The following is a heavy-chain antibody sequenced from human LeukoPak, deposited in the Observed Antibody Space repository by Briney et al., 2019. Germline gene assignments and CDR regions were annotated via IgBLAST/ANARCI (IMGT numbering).Heavy chain of an antibody. Sequence: PGRSLRLSCAASGFTFDDYAMHWVRQAPGKGLEWVSGISWNSGSIGYADSVKGRFTISRDNAKNSLYLQMNSLRAEDTALYYCAKDIVRSRAAADLRSYGMDVWGQGTTVTVSS. CDR3: AKDIVRSRAAADLRSYGMDV. D-gene: IGHD6-13*01. V-gene: IGHV3-9*01. CDR2: ISWNSGSI. J-gene: IGHJ6*02. CDR1: GFTFDDYA.